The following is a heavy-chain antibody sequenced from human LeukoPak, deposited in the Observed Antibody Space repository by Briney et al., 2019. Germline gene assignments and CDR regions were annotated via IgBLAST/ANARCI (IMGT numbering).Heavy chain of an antibody. J-gene: IGHJ5*02. CDR1: GFTFSSYS. CDR3: ASDASSSGGYSFDP. CDR2: ISSSSSYI. V-gene: IGHV3-21*01. D-gene: IGHD5-18*01. Sequence: PGGSLRLSCAASGFTFSSYSMNWVRQAPGKGLEWVSSISSSSSYIYYADSVKGRFTISRDNAKNSLYLQMNSLRAEDTAVYYCASDASSSGGYSFDPWGQGTLVTVSS.